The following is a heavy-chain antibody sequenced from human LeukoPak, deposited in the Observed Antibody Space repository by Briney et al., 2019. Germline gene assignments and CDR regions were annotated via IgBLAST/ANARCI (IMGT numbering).Heavy chain of an antibody. CDR3: ARDKGVDSSSWYHRSAYYYYGMDV. D-gene: IGHD6-13*01. CDR2: ISSSSSYI. J-gene: IGHJ6*02. Sequence: PGGSLRLSCAASGFTFSSYSMNWVRQAPGKGLEWVSSISSSSSYIYYADSVKGRFTISRDNAKNSLYLQMNSLRAEDTAVYYCARDKGVDSSSWYHRSAYYYYGMDVWGQGTTVTVSS. CDR1: GFTFSSYS. V-gene: IGHV3-21*01.